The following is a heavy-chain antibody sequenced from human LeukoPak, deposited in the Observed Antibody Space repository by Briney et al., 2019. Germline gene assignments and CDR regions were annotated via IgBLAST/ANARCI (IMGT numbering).Heavy chain of an antibody. J-gene: IGHJ3*02. CDR2: IFPDDSDT. CDR1: GYNFAHDW. V-gene: IGHV5-51*01. D-gene: IGHD3-3*01. Sequence: GESLKISCKGSGYNFAHDWIGWVRQMPGKGLEWMGIIFPDDSDTIYSPSFQGQVTISADKSISTAYLQWNSLRASDTAMYYCARRPSYDFWSGYYGVDGLDIWGQGTMVTVSS. CDR3: ARRPSYDFWSGYYGVDGLDI.